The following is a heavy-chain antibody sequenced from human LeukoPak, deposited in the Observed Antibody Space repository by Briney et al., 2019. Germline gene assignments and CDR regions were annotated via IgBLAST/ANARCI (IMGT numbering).Heavy chain of an antibody. CDR1: GDSIVNYY. J-gene: IGHJ5*02. CDR2: ISASGST. Sequence: SETLSLTCTVSGDSIVNYYWSWIRQPPGKGLEWIGYISASGSTKHNPSLGSRISISLDTSKSQVSLNLRSATAADTAVYYCARHKDDSRLGGWFDPWGPGILVTVSS. V-gene: IGHV4-4*09. D-gene: IGHD3-10*01. CDR3: ARHKDDSRLGGWFDP.